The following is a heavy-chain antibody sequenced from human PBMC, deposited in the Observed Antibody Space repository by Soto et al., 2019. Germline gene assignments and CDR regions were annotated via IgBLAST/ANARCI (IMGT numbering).Heavy chain of an antibody. Sequence: GGSLRLSCAASGFTFSSYWMSWVRQAPGKGLEWVANIKQDGSEKYYVDSVKGRFTISRDNAKNSLYLQMNSLRAEDTAVYYCARYDLIAAASFDYWGQGTLVTVSS. D-gene: IGHD6-13*01. J-gene: IGHJ4*02. CDR2: IKQDGSEK. V-gene: IGHV3-7*05. CDR1: GFTFSSYW. CDR3: ARYDLIAAASFDY.